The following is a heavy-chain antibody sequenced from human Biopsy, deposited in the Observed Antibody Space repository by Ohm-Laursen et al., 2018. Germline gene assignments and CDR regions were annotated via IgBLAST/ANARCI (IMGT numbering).Heavy chain of an antibody. CDR1: GYTFTGYH. V-gene: IGHV1-2*02. Sequence: GSSVKVSCKASGYTFTGYHVHWVRQAPGQGLEWMGWINAKTGDTNYAQKFQGRVTMTRDTSISTAYVDLSSLRSDDTAVYYCMRGGYYYDSLDYYYWFDPWGQGTLVTVSS. D-gene: IGHD3-22*01. CDR3: MRGGYYYDSLDYYYWFDP. CDR2: INAKTGDT. J-gene: IGHJ5*02.